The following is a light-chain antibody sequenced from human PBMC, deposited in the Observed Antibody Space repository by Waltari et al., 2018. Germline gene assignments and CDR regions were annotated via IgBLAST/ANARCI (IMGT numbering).Light chain of an antibody. CDR2: DVS. CDR1: SNDIGANDY. V-gene: IGLV2-14*03. Sequence: QSVVTQPASVSGSPGQSISISCTGTSNDIGANDYVSWYQQHPGRAPQLVLYDVSVRPAGVSILFSGSKSGNTAALTISGLQAEDEALYYCSSYTLTNPVVFGGGTKLTVL. J-gene: IGLJ2*01. CDR3: SSYTLTNPVV.